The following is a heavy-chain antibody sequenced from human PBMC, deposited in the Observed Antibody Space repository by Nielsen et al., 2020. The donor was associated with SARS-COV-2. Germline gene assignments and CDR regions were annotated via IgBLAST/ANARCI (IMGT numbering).Heavy chain of an antibody. CDR2: IHWDDDK. V-gene: IGHV2-70*01. CDR1: GFSLSTTGMC. J-gene: IGHJ4*02. Sequence: SGPTLVKPTQTLTLTCTLSGFSLSTTGMCVNWIRQPPGKALEWLALIHWDDDKYYSTSLKTRLTISKDTSKNQVVLTMTNMDPADTATYYCAWSRGSCYSIDYWGQGTLVTVSS. D-gene: IGHD2-15*01. CDR3: AWSRGSCYSIDY.